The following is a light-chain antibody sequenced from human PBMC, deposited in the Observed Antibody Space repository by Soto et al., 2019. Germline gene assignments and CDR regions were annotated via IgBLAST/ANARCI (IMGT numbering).Light chain of an antibody. J-gene: IGKJ1*01. CDR2: GAS. CDR1: QSVSRSS. Sequence: EIVLTQSPGTLSLSPGERATLSCRASQSVSRSSLAWYQQKPGQAPRLLISGASSRATDIPDRFSGSGSGTDFTLTISRLEPEDFAVYYCQQYGSSPQFGQGTKVEIK. CDR3: QQYGSSPQ. V-gene: IGKV3-20*01.